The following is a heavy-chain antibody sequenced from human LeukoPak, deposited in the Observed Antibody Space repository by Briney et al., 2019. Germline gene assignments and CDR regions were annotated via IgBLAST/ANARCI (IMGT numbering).Heavy chain of an antibody. V-gene: IGHV3-30*04. CDR2: ISYDGSNK. J-gene: IGHJ4*02. CDR3: AREESPPFPDILTGYPDY. Sequence: GRSLRLSCAASGFTFSSYAMHWVRQAPGKGLEWVAVISYDGSNKYYADSVKGRFTISRDNSKNTLYLQMISLRAEDTAVYYCAREESPPFPDILTGYPDYWGQGTLVTVSS. CDR1: GFTFSSYA. D-gene: IGHD3-9*01.